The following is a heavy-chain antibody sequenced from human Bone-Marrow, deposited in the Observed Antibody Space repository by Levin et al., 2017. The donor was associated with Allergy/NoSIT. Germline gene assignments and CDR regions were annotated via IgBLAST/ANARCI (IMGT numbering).Heavy chain of an antibody. CDR3: ARAASGYAFRL. Sequence: SQTLSLTCTVSGGSINGAAYSWSWIRQPPGKGLEWIGYIYYSGATQYNPSLKSRVTISIERSKNQFSLKLTSVTAADTAVYYCARAASGYAFRLWGQGTLVTVSS. CDR1: GGSINGAAYS. D-gene: IGHD5-12*01. V-gene: IGHV4-30-2*01. CDR2: IYYSGAT. J-gene: IGHJ4*02.